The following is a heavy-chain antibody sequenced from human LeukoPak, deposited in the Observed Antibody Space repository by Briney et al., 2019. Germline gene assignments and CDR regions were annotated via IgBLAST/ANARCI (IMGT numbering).Heavy chain of an antibody. D-gene: IGHD6-19*01. CDR3: ARDLKRGYSSGRYSWGTGSSNDY. CDR1: GYTFTNYG. J-gene: IGHJ4*02. Sequence: GASVKVSCKASGYTFTNYGISWVRQAPGQGLEWMGWISGYNGNTNYAQQKLQGRVTMTTDTSTSTAYMELRSLRSDDTAVYYCARDLKRGYSSGRYSWGTGSSNDYWGQGTLVTVSS. V-gene: IGHV1-18*01. CDR2: ISGYNGNT.